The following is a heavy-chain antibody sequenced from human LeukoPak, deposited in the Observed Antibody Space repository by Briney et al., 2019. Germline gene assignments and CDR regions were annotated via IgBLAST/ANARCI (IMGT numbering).Heavy chain of an antibody. V-gene: IGHV3-21*01. CDR1: GFTFSSYS. Sequence: GGSLRLSCAASGFTFSSYSMNWVRQPPGKGLEWVSSISSSSSYIYYADSVKGRFTISRDNAKNSLCLQMNSLRAEDTAVYYCARYYYDSSGYYQVDYWGQGTLVTVSS. D-gene: IGHD3-22*01. CDR2: ISSSSSYI. CDR3: ARYYYDSSGYYQVDY. J-gene: IGHJ4*02.